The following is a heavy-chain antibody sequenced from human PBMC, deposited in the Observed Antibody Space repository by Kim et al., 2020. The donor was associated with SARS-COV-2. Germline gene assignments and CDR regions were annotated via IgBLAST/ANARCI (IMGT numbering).Heavy chain of an antibody. Sequence: GGSLTLSCTASGFTFSTYNMNWVRQAPGKGLEWVSAISTTSTYIYYADSVKGRFTISRDNAENSLFLQMNSLRAEDTAVYFCARGRPGSSSGWPPYFDYWGQGILVTVSS. J-gene: IGHJ4*02. V-gene: IGHV3-21*01. CDR1: GFTFSTYN. D-gene: IGHD6-19*01. CDR3: ARGRPGSSSGWPPYFDY. CDR2: ISTTSTYI.